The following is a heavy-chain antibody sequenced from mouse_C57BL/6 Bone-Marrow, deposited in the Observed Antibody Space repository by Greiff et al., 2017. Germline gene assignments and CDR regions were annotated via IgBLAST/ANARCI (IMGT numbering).Heavy chain of an antibody. CDR2: INPNNGGT. Sequence: EVQLQQSGPELVKPGASVKISCKASGYTFTDYYMNWVKQSHGKSLEWIGDINPNNGGTSYNQKFKGKATLTVDKSSSTAYMELRSLTSEDSAVYYCARFYDSWFAYWGQGTLVTVSA. V-gene: IGHV1-26*01. CDR3: ARFYDSWFAY. J-gene: IGHJ3*01. CDR1: GYTFTDYY. D-gene: IGHD2-3*01.